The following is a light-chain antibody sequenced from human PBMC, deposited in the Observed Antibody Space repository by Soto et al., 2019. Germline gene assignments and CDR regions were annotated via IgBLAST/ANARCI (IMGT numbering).Light chain of an antibody. V-gene: IGKV3-15*01. CDR3: QQYSTSLT. CDR1: QSVGST. Sequence: EILMTQSPATLSVSPGERVILSCRASQSVGSTLAWYQPKPGPAPRLLIRGAATRATGVPARFSGSGSGTEFTLTISSLQSEDFAVYYCQQYSTSLTFGGGTTLEIK. CDR2: GAA. J-gene: IGKJ4*02.